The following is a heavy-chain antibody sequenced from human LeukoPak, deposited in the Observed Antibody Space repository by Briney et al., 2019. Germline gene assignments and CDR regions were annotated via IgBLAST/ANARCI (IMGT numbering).Heavy chain of an antibody. V-gene: IGHV3-48*03. D-gene: IGHD6-19*01. CDR1: GFTFSSYE. CDR2: ISSSGSTI. J-gene: IGHJ4*02. CDR3: ARTKWLEAIDY. Sequence: GGSLRLSCAASGFTFSSYEMNWVRQAPGKGLEWVSYISSSGSTIYYADSVKGRFTISRDNAKSSLYLQMNSLRAEDTAVYYCARTKWLEAIDYWGQGALVTVSS.